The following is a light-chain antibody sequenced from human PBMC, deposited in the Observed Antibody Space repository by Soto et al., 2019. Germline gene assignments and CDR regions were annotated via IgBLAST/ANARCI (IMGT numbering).Light chain of an antibody. V-gene: IGLV1-44*01. CDR1: SSKIGSNT. Sequence: QFVLTQPPSASGTPGQRVTISCSGSSSKIGSNTVNWYQQLPGTAPKLLIYSNNQRPSGVPDRFSGSKSGTSASLAISGLQSEDESDYYCAACDDSLNGVVFGGGTKLTVL. J-gene: IGLJ2*01. CDR3: AACDDSLNGVV. CDR2: SNN.